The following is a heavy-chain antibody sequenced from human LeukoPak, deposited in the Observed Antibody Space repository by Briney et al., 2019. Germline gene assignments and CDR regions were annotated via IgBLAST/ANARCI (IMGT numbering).Heavy chain of an antibody. D-gene: IGHD6-6*01. CDR3: ARVSDSSSGY. CDR1: GGTFSSYA. V-gene: IGHV1-69*04. J-gene: IGHJ4*02. Sequence: EASVKVSCKASGGTFSSYAISWVRQAPGQGLEWMGRIIPIFGIANYAQKFQGRVTITADKSTSTAYMELSSLRSEDTAVCYCARVSDSSSGYWGQGTLVTVSS. CDR2: IIPIFGIA.